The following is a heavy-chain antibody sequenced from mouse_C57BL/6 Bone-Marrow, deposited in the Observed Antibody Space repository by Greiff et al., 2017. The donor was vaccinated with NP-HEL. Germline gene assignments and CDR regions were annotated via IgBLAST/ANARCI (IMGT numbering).Heavy chain of an antibody. V-gene: IGHV14-4*01. J-gene: IGHJ3*01. Sequence: EVKLVESGAELVRPGASVKLSCTASGFNIKDDYMHWVKQRPEQGLEWIGWIDPENGDTEYASKFQGKATITADTSSNTAYLQLSSLTSEDTAVYYCTTYGSSYDWFAYWGQGTLVTVSA. CDR1: GFNIKDDY. CDR2: IDPENGDT. D-gene: IGHD1-1*01. CDR3: TTYGSSYDWFAY.